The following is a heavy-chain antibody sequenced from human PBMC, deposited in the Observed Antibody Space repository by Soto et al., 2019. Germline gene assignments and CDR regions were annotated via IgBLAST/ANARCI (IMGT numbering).Heavy chain of an antibody. V-gene: IGHV4-39*01. CDR3: ATYGSGGYYYFDY. J-gene: IGHJ4*02. CDR1: GGSISSSSYY. CDR2: IYYSGST. D-gene: IGHD3-10*01. Sequence: PSETLSLTCTVSGGSISSSSYYWGWIRQPPGKGLEWIGSIYYSGSTYYKPSLKSRVTISLDPSKNQFSLNLRSVTATDTAIYYCATYGSGGYYYFDYWGQGTLVTVSS.